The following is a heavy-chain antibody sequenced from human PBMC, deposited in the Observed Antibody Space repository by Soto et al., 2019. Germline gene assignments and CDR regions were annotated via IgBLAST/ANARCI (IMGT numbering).Heavy chain of an antibody. D-gene: IGHD3-10*01. J-gene: IGHJ6*02. CDR1: VFTFGSYA. CDR2: ISDSGGST. CDR3: AKDGFRGVNYYYYGMDV. Sequence: GGSLRLSCAASVFTFGSYAMNWVRQAPGKGLEWVSGISDSGGSTYYADSVKGRFIISRDNSKNTLYLQMSSLRAEDTAIYYCAKDGFRGVNYYYYGMDVWGQGTTVTVSS. V-gene: IGHV3-23*01.